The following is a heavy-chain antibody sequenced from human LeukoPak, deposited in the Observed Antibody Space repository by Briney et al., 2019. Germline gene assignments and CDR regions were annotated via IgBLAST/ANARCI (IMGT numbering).Heavy chain of an antibody. CDR3: AREEDCSGGICYLGNAFDI. CDR2: INHSGST. Sequence: SETLSLTCAVYGGSFSGYYWSWIRQPPGKGLEWIGEINHSGSTNYNASLKSRVTISVDMSKNQFSLKLSSVTAADTAVYYCAREEDCSGGICYLGNAFDIWGQGTMVTVPS. CDR1: GGSFSGYY. V-gene: IGHV4-34*01. D-gene: IGHD2-15*01. J-gene: IGHJ3*02.